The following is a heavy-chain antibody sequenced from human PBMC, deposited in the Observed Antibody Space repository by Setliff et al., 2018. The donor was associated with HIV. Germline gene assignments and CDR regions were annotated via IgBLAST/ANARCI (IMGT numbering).Heavy chain of an antibody. CDR2: IKTSGRT. D-gene: IGHD3-10*01. Sequence: SETLSLTCTVSGGSISSGGYYWSWIRQHPGKGLEWIGFIKTSGRTNYKPSLKSRVTISLDTSKNQFSLRLNSVTATDTAVYYCARLAEDYYDSGTWEVDYWAHGTLVTVSS. CDR3: ARLAEDYYDSGTWEVDY. V-gene: IGHV4-31*03. CDR1: GGSISSGGYY. J-gene: IGHJ4*01.